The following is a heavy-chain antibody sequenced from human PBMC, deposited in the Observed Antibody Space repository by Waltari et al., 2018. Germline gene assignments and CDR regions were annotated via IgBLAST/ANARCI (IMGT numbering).Heavy chain of an antibody. V-gene: IGHV1-69*01. Sequence: QVQLVQSGAEVKKPGSSVKVSCKASGGTFSSYAISWVRQAPGQGLERMGGIIPIFGTANYAQKFQGRVTITADESTSTAYMELSSLRSEDTAVYYCAGRLETYLEWLDDYYYYYYMDVWGKGTTVTVSS. CDR1: GGTFSSYA. D-gene: IGHD3-3*01. J-gene: IGHJ6*03. CDR3: AGRLETYLEWLDDYYYYYYMDV. CDR2: IIPIFGTA.